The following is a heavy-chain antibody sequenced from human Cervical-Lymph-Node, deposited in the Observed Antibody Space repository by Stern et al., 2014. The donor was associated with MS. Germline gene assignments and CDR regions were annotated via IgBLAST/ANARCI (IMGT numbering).Heavy chain of an antibody. V-gene: IGHV1-46*01. CDR1: GYTFTSYL. CDR3: ARALAAALYAMDV. CDR2: INPSGGST. D-gene: IGHD6-13*01. Sequence: QVQLVQSGAEVKKPGASVKVSCKASGYTFTSYLMHWVRQAPGQGPEWMGIINPSGGSTTYAQKFQGRVTMTRDTSTRTVYMELSSLRSEDTAVYYCARALAAALYAMDVWGQGTTVTVSS. J-gene: IGHJ6*02.